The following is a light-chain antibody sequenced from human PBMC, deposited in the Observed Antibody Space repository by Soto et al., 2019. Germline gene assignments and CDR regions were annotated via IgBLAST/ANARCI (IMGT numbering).Light chain of an antibody. CDR3: CSYAGSRTYV. V-gene: IGLV2-23*01. Sequence: QSALTQPASVSGSPGQSITISCTGTSSDVGSYNLVSWYQHHPGKAPKLMIYEGSKRPSGVSDRFSGSKSGNTASLTISGLQAEDEANYYCCSYAGSRTYVFGTGTKLT. CDR2: EGS. CDR1: SSDVGSYNL. J-gene: IGLJ1*01.